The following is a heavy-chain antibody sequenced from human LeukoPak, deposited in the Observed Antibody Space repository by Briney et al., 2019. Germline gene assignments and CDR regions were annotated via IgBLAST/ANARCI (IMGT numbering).Heavy chain of an antibody. CDR2: IKEDGSEK. CDR3: ARSRSGYYEDY. V-gene: IGHV3-7*01. J-gene: IGHJ4*02. D-gene: IGHD3-22*01. Sequence: GGSLRLSRAASGFTFSSYGMSWVRQAPGKGLGWVANIKEDGSEKYYVDSVKGRFTISRDNAKNSLSLQVNSLRAEDTAVYYCARSRSGYYEDYWGQGTLVTVSS. CDR1: GFTFSSYG.